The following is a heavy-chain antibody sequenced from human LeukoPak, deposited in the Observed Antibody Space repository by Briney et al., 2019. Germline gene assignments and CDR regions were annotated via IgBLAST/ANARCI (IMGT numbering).Heavy chain of an antibody. CDR2: ISSGGNT. J-gene: IGHJ4*02. CDR3: ARGFPAGYGSGSILDY. V-gene: IGHV3-23*01. CDR1: GFTFNSYA. D-gene: IGHD3-10*01. Sequence: GGSLRLSCAASGFTFNSYAMSWVRQAPGKGLEWVSGISSGGNTYYADSVKGRFTISRDNSENTLNLQMNSLRAEDTAIYYCARGFPAGYGSGSILDYWGQGTLVTVSS.